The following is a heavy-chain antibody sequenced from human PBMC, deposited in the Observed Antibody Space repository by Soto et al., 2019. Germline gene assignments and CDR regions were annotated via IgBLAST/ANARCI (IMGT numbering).Heavy chain of an antibody. V-gene: IGHV3-30*03. D-gene: IGHD3-10*01. J-gene: IGHJ4*02. CDR1: GFPFTSSG. CDR2: ISYDGSDK. CDR3: VGGQYYFDY. Sequence: QVQLVESGGGVVQPGRSLRLSCAGSGFPFTSSGMHWVREGPDKGLEWVAVISYDGSDKYYADSVKGRFTISRDNSKNMLYLQMNSLRPEDTALYYCVGGQYYFDYRGLGTLVIVSS.